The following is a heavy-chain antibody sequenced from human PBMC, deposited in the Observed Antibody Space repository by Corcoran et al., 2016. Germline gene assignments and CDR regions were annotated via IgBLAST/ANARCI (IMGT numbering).Heavy chain of an antibody. J-gene: IGHJ6*02. CDR3: ARALGVLLWFGASNYGMDV. CDR1: GYTFTSYY. Sequence: QVQLVQSGAEVKKPGASVKVSCKASGYTFTSYYMHWVRQAPGQGLEWMGIINPSGGSTSYAQKFQGRVTMTRDTSTSTVYMELSSLRYEDTAVYYCARALGVLLWFGASNYGMDVWGQGTTVTVSS. V-gene: IGHV1-46*01. CDR2: INPSGGST. D-gene: IGHD3-10*01.